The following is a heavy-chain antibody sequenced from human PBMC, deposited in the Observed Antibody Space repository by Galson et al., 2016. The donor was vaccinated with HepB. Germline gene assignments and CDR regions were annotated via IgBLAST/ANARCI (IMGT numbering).Heavy chain of an antibody. CDR2: ISYDGSTK. J-gene: IGHJ4*02. Sequence: SLRLSCAASGFSFSNYGMHWVRQAPGKGLEWVAFISYDGSTKNYADSVKGRFTISRDNSKSTLYLQMTSLRVEDTAVYYCAKGGTRLRYFDWSKTYYFDYWGQGNLVTVSS. D-gene: IGHD3-9*01. V-gene: IGHV3-30*18. CDR3: AKGGTRLRYFDWSKTYYFDY. CDR1: GFSFSNYG.